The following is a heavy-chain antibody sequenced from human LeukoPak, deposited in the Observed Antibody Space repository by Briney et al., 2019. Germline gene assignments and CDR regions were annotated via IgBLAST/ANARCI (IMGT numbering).Heavy chain of an antibody. J-gene: IGHJ4*02. CDR1: GGSISSYY. D-gene: IGHD6-19*01. Sequence: SETLSLTCTVSGGSISSYYWSWIRQPPGKGLEWIGYIYYSGSTNYNPSLKNRVTISVDTSKNQFSLKLSSVTAADTAVYYCARRRVAGTFDVWGQGTLVTVSS. V-gene: IGHV4-59*01. CDR3: ARRRVAGTFDV. CDR2: IYYSGST.